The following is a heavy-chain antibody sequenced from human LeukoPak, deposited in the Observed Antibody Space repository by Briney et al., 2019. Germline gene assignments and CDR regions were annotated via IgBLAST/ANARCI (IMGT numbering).Heavy chain of an antibody. CDR2: INPSSGGT. CDR1: GYTFTGYY. Sequence: ASVKVSCTPSGYTFTGYYIQWVRQAPRQGLEWMGWINPSSGGTNYAQKFQGRVTMTRDTSISTAYMELSRLRSDDTAAYYCARLVGGNLDYWGQGTLVTVSS. CDR3: ARLVGGNLDY. V-gene: IGHV1-2*02. D-gene: IGHD4-23*01. J-gene: IGHJ4*02.